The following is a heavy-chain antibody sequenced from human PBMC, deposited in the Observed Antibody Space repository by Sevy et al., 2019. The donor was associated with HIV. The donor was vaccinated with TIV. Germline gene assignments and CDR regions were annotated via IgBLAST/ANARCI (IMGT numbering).Heavy chain of an antibody. V-gene: IGHV7-4-1*02. D-gene: IGHD6-13*01. CDR3: ASGNPPKVSAYSNSWSAYYYYNGMDV. Sequence: ASVKVSCKASGYTFTSYAMNWVRQAPGQGLEWMGWINTNTGNPTYAQGFTGRFVFSLDTSVSTAYLQISSLKAEDTAVYYCASGNPPKVSAYSNSWSAYYYYNGMDVWGQGTTVTVSS. CDR2: INTNTGNP. CDR1: GYTFTSYA. J-gene: IGHJ6*02.